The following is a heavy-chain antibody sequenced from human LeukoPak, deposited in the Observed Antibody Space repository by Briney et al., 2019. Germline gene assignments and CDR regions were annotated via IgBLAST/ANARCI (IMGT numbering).Heavy chain of an antibody. V-gene: IGHV6-1*01. Sequence: SQTLSLTCAISGDSVSSNSVAWNWISQSPSRGLEWLGRTYYRSKWYNEYAVSVKSRATIDPDTSKNQFSLQLNSVTPEDTAVYYCARAIWQRAFDYWGQGTLVTVSS. CDR2: TYYRSKWYN. J-gene: IGHJ4*02. D-gene: IGHD6-25*01. CDR1: GDSVSSNSVA. CDR3: ARAIWQRAFDY.